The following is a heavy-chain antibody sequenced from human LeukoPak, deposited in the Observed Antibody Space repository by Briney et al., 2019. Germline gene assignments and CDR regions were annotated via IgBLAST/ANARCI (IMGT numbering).Heavy chain of an antibody. J-gene: IGHJ5*02. Sequence: AGGSLRLSCAASGFTFSDYYMTWIRQAPGKGLEWVALISFDGSQKYYADSVKGRFTISRDNSKSTVYLQMNSLRVEDAAVYYCSKDLTSDFGGDLDPWGQGTLVTVSS. CDR1: GFTFSDYY. CDR2: ISFDGSQK. CDR3: SKDLTSDFGGDLDP. V-gene: IGHV3-30*02. D-gene: IGHD3-10*01.